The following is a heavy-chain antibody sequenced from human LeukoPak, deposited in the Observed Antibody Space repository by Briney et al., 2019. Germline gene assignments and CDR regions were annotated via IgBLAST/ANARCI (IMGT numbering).Heavy chain of an antibody. V-gene: IGHV3-74*03. CDR3: AGSNHADDF. J-gene: IGHJ4*02. CDR1: GFTFSDYW. Sequence: PGGSLRLSCAASGFTFSDYWMHWVRQIPGKGLVWVSRINTSGSSTTYAESVKGRFTISRDNAKNTLYLQMDSLRAEDTGVYYCAGSNHADDFWGQGTLVTVSS. CDR2: INTSGSST. D-gene: IGHD1-14*01.